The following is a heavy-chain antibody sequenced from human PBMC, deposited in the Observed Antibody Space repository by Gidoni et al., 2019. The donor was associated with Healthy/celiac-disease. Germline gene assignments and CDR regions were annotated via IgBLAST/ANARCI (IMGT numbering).Heavy chain of an antibody. CDR2: RNPNSGNT. D-gene: IGHD3-9*01. CDR3: AGARGYDILTGYYAIGNDY. Sequence: QVQLVQSGAEVKTPGASVKVSCTAHGETCSSYDLNWVRQATGQGLEWMGWRNPNSGNTCYAQKFQGIVTMTRNTSISTAYMELSSLRSEDTAVYYCAGARGYDILTGYYAIGNDYWGQGTLVTVSS. V-gene: IGHV1-8*01. J-gene: IGHJ4*02. CDR1: GETCSSYD.